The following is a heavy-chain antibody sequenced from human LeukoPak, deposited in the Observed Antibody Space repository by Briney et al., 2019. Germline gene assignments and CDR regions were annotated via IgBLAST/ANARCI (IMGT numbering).Heavy chain of an antibody. CDR3: AKVDVYIVAKMMPSYYFDY. D-gene: IGHD5-12*01. Sequence: GGTLRLSCAASGFTFSSYAMSWVRHAPGKGLEWVSAISSSGGSTYYADSVKGRFTISRDNSKNTLYLQMHRLRAEDTAVYYCAKVDVYIVAKMMPSYYFDYWGQGTLVTVS. V-gene: IGHV3-23*01. CDR2: ISSSGGST. CDR1: GFTFSSYA. J-gene: IGHJ4*02.